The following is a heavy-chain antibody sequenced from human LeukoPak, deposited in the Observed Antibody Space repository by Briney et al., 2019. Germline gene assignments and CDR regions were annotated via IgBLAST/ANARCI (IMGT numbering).Heavy chain of an antibody. V-gene: IGHV3-21*01. D-gene: IGHD3-10*01. CDR3: ARVGGVRGVRNDY. Sequence: PGGSLRLSCAASGFTFSSYSMNWVRQAPGKGLEWVSSISSSSSYIYYADSVKGRFTIPRDNAKNSLYLQMNSLRAEDTAVYYCARVGGVRGVRNDYWGQGTLVTVSS. J-gene: IGHJ4*02. CDR2: ISSSSSYI. CDR1: GFTFSSYS.